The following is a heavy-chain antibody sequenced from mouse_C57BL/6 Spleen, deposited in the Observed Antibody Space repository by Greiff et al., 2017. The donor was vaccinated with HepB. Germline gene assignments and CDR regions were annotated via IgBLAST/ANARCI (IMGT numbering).Heavy chain of an antibody. CDR3: ARVTTVVRYFDV. J-gene: IGHJ1*03. D-gene: IGHD1-1*01. V-gene: IGHV1-59*01. CDR2: IDPSDSYT. CDR1: GYTFTSYW. Sequence: QVQLKQPGAELVRPGTSVKLSCKASGYTFTSYWMHWVKQRPGQGLEWIGVIDPSDSYTNYNQKFKGKATLTVDTSSSTAYMQLSSLTSEDSAVYYCARVTTVVRYFDVWGTGTTVTVSS.